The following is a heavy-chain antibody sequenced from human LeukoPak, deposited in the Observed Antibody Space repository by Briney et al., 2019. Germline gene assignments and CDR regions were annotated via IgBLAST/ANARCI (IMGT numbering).Heavy chain of an antibody. V-gene: IGHV4-59*01. J-gene: IGHJ4*02. CDR1: GGSISFYH. CDR3: ARAGSGWYGGRLFEF. Sequence: KPSETLSLTCTVSGGSISFYHWSWLRQSPGKELEWIGDISESGSTNYMPSLKSRVTISVDTSNQFSLKLSSVTAADTAVYYCARAGSGWYGGRLFEFWGPGALVAVSS. D-gene: IGHD6-13*01. CDR2: ISESGST.